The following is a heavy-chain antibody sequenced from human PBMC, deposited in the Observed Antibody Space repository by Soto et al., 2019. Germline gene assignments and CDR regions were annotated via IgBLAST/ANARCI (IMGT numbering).Heavy chain of an antibody. CDR3: ARVIGYYYDSSGFDY. D-gene: IGHD3-22*01. CDR1: GVSISSGDYY. Sequence: SETLSLTCTVSGVSISSGDYYWSWIRQPPGKGLEWIGYIYYSGSTYYNPSLKSRVTISVDTSKNQFSLKLSSVTAADTAVYYCARVIGYYYDSSGFDYWGQGTLVTVSS. J-gene: IGHJ4*02. CDR2: IYYSGST. V-gene: IGHV4-30-4*01.